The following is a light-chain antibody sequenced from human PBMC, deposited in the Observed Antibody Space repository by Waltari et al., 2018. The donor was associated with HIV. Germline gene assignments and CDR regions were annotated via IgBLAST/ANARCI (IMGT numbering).Light chain of an antibody. CDR1: SGSVSTSYY. J-gene: IGLJ7*01. CDR2: STN. V-gene: IGLV8-61*01. Sequence: QTVVTQEPSFSVSPGGTVTLTCGLSSGSVSTSYYPSWYQQSPGQAPRTLIYSTNPRSSGVPDRFSGSILGNKAALTITGAQADDESDYYCVLYMGSGISVFGGGTQLTVL. CDR3: VLYMGSGISV.